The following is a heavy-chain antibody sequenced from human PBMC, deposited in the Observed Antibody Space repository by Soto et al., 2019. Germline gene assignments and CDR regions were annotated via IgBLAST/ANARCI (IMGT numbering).Heavy chain of an antibody. J-gene: IGHJ3*02. CDR2: ISSNGGST. CDR1: GFTFSSFA. CDR3: VKALTGTSLSRRAFDI. Sequence: GGSLRLSCSASGFTFSSFAMHWVRQAPGKGLEYVSAISSNGGSTYYADSVKGRFTISRDNSKNTLYLQMSSLRAEDTAVYYCVKALTGTSLSRRAFDIWGQGTMVTVSS. D-gene: IGHD1-1*01. V-gene: IGHV3-64D*08.